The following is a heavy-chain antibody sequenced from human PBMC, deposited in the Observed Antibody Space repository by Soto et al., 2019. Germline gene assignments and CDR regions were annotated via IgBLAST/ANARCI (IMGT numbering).Heavy chain of an antibody. CDR1: GYTFTGYA. Sequence: QVQLVQSGAEEKKPGASVKVSCKASGYTFTGYAMHWVRQAPGQRLEWMGWINAGNGNTKYSQKFQGRVTITRDTSASKVYMESSSLRSEDTAVYYCARAVAVPADFDYWGQGTLVTVSS. V-gene: IGHV1-3*05. CDR2: INAGNGNT. J-gene: IGHJ4*02. D-gene: IGHD6-19*01. CDR3: ARAVAVPADFDY.